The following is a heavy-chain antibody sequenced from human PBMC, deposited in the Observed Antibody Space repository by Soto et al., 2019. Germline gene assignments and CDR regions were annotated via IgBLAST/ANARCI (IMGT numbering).Heavy chain of an antibody. Sequence: SQTLSLTSVISGDSVSSDTGAWNWIRQSPSRGLEWLGRTHYRSKWSFDYAISVKSRITIDPDTSKNQFSLHLDSLTPEDTAVYYCAGVTWFRGMDVWGQGTPVTVSS. CDR3: AGVTWFRGMDV. D-gene: IGHD3-10*01. CDR2: THYRSKWSF. J-gene: IGHJ6*02. CDR1: GDSVSSDTGA. V-gene: IGHV6-1*01.